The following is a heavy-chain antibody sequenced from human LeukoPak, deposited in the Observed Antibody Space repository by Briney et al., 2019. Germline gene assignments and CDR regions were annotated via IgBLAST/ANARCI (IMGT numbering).Heavy chain of an antibody. CDR1: GFTFSSYA. Sequence: SGGSLRLSCAASGFTFSSYAMHWVRQAPGKGLEWVAVISYDGSNKYYADSVKGRFTISRDNSKNTLYLQMNSLRAEDTAVYYCAREQHSDYYDRGAFDIWGQGTMVTVSS. J-gene: IGHJ3*02. CDR3: AREQHSDYYDRGAFDI. V-gene: IGHV3-30-3*01. CDR2: ISYDGSNK. D-gene: IGHD3-22*01.